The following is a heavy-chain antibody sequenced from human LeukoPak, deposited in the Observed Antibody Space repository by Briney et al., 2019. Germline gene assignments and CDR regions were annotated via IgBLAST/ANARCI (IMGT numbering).Heavy chain of an antibody. D-gene: IGHD2-2*01. Sequence: PSETLSLTCTVSGGSISSSSYYWGWIRQPPGKALEWIGIIYYSGSTYYNPSLKSRLTISVDTSKNQFSLKLSSVTATDTAVYYCARRGYCSSTSCYEYWFDPWGQGTLVTVSS. J-gene: IGHJ5*02. CDR1: GGSISSSSYY. CDR3: ARRGYCSSTSCYEYWFDP. V-gene: IGHV4-39*01. CDR2: IYYSGST.